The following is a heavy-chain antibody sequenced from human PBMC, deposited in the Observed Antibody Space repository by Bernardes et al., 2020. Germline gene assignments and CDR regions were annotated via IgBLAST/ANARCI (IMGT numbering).Heavy chain of an antibody. V-gene: IGHV4-38-2*01. D-gene: IGHD2-15*01. J-gene: IGHJ3*02. CDR2: IYQSGST. CDR3: ARIAHCIDGNCGGINAFDI. Sequence: SETLSLTCVVSGYPITSTYYWAWIRLPPGKGLEWIGSIYQSGSTFYNPSLKSRVTISLDTSRNQFSLRLTSVTAADTAVYFCARIAHCIDGNCGGINAFDIWGQGTTVTVSS. CDR1: GYPITSTYY.